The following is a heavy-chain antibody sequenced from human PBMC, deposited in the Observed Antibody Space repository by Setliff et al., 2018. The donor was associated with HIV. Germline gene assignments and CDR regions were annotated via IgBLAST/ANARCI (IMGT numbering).Heavy chain of an antibody. D-gene: IGHD5-12*01. V-gene: IGHV1-3*01. CDR3: ARGGGYDVVIYFDY. Sequence: ASVKVSCKASGYTFTSYAMHWVRQAPGQRLEWMGWINAGNGNTRYSQTFQGRVTITGDTSASTAYMELSSLRSEDTAVYYCARGGGYDVVIYFDYWGQGTLVTVSS. J-gene: IGHJ4*02. CDR2: INAGNGNT. CDR1: GYTFTSYA.